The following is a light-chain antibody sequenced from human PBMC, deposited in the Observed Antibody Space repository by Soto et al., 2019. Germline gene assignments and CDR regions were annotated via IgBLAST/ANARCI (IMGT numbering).Light chain of an antibody. CDR3: QQSYTIPWT. Sequence: DIQMTQSPSSLSASVGDRVTITCRASQSISSYLNWYQQKPGRPPKLLIYAASSLQSGVPSRFSGSGSGTDFTLTIRSLQPEDFATYYCQQSYTIPWTFGQGTKVEIK. CDR1: QSISSY. CDR2: AAS. V-gene: IGKV1-39*01. J-gene: IGKJ1*01.